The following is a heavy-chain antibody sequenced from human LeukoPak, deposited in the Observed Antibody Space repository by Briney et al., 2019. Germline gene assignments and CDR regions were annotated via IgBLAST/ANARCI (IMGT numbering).Heavy chain of an antibody. CDR2: ISSSSSTI. CDR1: GFTFSSYS. CDR3: ARDGGTYNFDY. J-gene: IGHJ4*02. Sequence: PGGSLRLSCAASGFTFSSYSMNWVRQAPGKGLEWVSYISSSSSTIYYADSVKGRFTISRDNAKNSLYLQMNGLRDEDTAVYYCARDGGTYNFDYWGQGTLVTVSS. V-gene: IGHV3-48*02. D-gene: IGHD3-16*01.